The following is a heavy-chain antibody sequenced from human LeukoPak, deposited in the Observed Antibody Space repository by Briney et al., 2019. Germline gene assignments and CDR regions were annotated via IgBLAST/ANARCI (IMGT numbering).Heavy chain of an antibody. D-gene: IGHD3-10*01. J-gene: IGHJ6*03. CDR1: GFTFSSYA. Sequence: PGGSLRLSCAASGFTFSSYAMHWVRQAPGKGLEWVSAISGSGGSTYYADSVKGRFTISRDNSKNTLYLQMNSLRAEDTAVYYCAKWFGEFSPSYYYYYYYMDVWGKGTTVTISS. V-gene: IGHV3-23*01. CDR2: ISGSGGST. CDR3: AKWFGEFSPSYYYYYYYMDV.